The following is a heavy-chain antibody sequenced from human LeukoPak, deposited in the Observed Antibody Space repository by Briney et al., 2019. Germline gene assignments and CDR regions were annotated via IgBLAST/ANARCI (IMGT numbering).Heavy chain of an antibody. J-gene: IGHJ4*02. CDR3: ARREPEGERYDSSGYFFY. D-gene: IGHD3-22*01. CDR1: GDSFTSYW. CDR2: IYPGDSDT. V-gene: IGHV5-51*01. Sequence: GESLKISCKVSGDSFTSYWIGWVRQMPGKGREWMGIIYPGDSDTRYSPSFQGQVTISADKSISTAYLQWSNLKASDTAMYYCARREPEGERYDSSGYFFYWGQGTLVTVSS.